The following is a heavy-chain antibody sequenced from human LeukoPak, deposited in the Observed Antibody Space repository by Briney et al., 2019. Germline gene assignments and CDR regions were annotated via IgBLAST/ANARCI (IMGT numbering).Heavy chain of an antibody. CDR3: ARHESYGDANWFDP. D-gene: IGHD4-17*01. CDR1: GGSITSYY. CDR2: IYYNGVT. J-gene: IGHJ5*02. Sequence: SETLSLTCTVSGGSITSYYCSWIRRSPGKGLEWIGHIYYNGVTNYNPSLRSRVTMSVDTSKNQFSLKLSSVIAADTAVYYCARHESYGDANWFDPWGQGTLVSVSS. V-gene: IGHV4-59*08.